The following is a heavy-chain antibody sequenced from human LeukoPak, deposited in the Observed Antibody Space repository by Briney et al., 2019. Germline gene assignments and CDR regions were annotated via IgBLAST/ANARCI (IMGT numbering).Heavy chain of an antibody. CDR3: SRSHEIRYCSSTRCYQQQNAFDI. D-gene: IGHD2-2*01. CDR1: GGSISSGGYY. J-gene: IGHJ3*02. V-gene: IGHV4-31*03. Sequence: PSQTLSLTCTVSGGSISSGGYYWSWIRQHPGKGLEWIGYIYYSGSTYYNPSLKSRVTISVDTSKNQFSLKLSSVTAADTAVYYCSRSHEIRYCSSTRCYQQQNAFDIWGQGTMVTVSS. CDR2: IYYSGST.